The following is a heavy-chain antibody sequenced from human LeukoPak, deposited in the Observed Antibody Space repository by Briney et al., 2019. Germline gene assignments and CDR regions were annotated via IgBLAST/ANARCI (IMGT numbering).Heavy chain of an antibody. CDR3: AREEGDYDY. CDR2: IYSGGST. Sequence: PGGSLRLSCAASGFTFSNFAMSWIRQAPGKGLEWVSVIYSGGSTYYADSVKGRFTISRDNSKNTLYLQMNSLRAEDTAVYYCAREEGDYDYWGQGTLVTVSS. V-gene: IGHV3-66*01. D-gene: IGHD4-17*01. CDR1: GFTFSNFA. J-gene: IGHJ4*02.